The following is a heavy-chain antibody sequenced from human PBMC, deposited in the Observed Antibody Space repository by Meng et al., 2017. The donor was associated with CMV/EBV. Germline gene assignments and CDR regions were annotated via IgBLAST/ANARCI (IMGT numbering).Heavy chain of an antibody. D-gene: IGHD2-2*01. CDR3: ARVGRIVVVPAAKYNWFDP. CDR2: INPNSGGT. J-gene: IGHJ5*02. Sequence: ASVKVSCKASGYTFTGYYMHWVRQAPGQGLEWMGWINPNSGGTNYAQKFQGRVTMTRDTSISTAYMELGRLRSDDTAVYYCARVGRIVVVPAAKYNWFDPWGQGTLVTVSS. V-gene: IGHV1-2*02. CDR1: GYTFTGYY.